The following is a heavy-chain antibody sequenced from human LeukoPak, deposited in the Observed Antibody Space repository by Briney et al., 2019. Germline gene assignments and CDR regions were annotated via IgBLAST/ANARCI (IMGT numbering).Heavy chain of an antibody. D-gene: IGHD3-10*01. J-gene: IGHJ4*02. CDR1: GGSFSGYY. CDR2: INHSGST. CDR3: ARGSGYYGSGSYYPR. Sequence: SETLSLTCAAYGGSFSGYYWSWIRQPPGKGLEWIGEINHSGSTNYNPSLKSRVTISVDTSKNQFSLKLSSVTAADTAVYYCARGSGYYGSGSYYPRWGQGTLVTVSS. V-gene: IGHV4-34*01.